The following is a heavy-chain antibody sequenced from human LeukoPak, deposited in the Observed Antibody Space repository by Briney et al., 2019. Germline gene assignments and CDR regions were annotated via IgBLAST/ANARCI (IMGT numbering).Heavy chain of an antibody. D-gene: IGHD2/OR15-2a*01. CDR2: ISSSSSTI. CDR3: ARDNSDTREDEYYFDY. J-gene: IGHJ4*02. CDR1: GFTFSSYS. Sequence: QSGGSLRLSCAVSGFTFSSYSMNWVRQAPGKGLEWVSYISSSSSTIYYADSVKGRFTISRDNAKNSLYLQMNSLRAEDTAVYYCARDNSDTREDEYYFDYWGQGTLVTVSS. V-gene: IGHV3-48*04.